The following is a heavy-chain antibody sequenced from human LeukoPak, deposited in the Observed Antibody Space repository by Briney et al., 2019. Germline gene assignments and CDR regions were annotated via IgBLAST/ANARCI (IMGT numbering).Heavy chain of an antibody. CDR1: GYSFTSYW. CDR3: ARRDYFGSSGSATTFDL. V-gene: IGHV5-51*01. J-gene: IGHJ3*01. CDR2: IYPGDSDT. Sequence: GESLKISCKGSGYSFTSYWIGWVRQMPGKGLEWMGIIYPGDSDTRYSPSFQGQVTISADKSISTASLQWSSLQASDTAMYYCARRDYFGSSGSATTFDLWGQGTMVTISS. D-gene: IGHD3-22*01.